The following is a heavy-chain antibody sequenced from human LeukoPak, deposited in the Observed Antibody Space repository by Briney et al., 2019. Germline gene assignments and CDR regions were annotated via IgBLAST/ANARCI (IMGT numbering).Heavy chain of an antibody. J-gene: IGHJ2*01. CDR1: GGSFSGYY. Sequence: SETLSLTCAVYGGSFSGYYWSWIRQPPGKGLEWIGEINHSGSTNYNASLKSRVTISVDTSKNQFSLKLSSVTAADTAVYYCARHGSYYDILTGRKDFDLWGRGTLVTVSS. CDR2: INHSGST. D-gene: IGHD3-9*01. V-gene: IGHV4-34*01. CDR3: ARHGSYYDILTGRKDFDL.